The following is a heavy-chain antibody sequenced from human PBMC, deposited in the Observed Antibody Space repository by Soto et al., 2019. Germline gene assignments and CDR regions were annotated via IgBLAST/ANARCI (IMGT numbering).Heavy chain of an antibody. V-gene: IGHV4-59*01. Sequence: SETLSLTCTVSGGSISSYYWSWIRQPPGKGLEWIGYIYYSGSTNYNPSLKSRVTISVDTSKNQFSLKLSSVTAADTAVYYCARDLDGEQLDNWSQETLLTVSS. CDR3: ARDLDGEQLDN. J-gene: IGHJ4*02. CDR2: IYYSGST. D-gene: IGHD6-13*01. CDR1: GGSISSYY.